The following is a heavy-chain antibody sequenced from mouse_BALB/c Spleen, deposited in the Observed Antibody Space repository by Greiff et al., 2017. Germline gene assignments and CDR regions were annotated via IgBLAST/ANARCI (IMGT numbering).Heavy chain of an antibody. CDR3: ARERTGTYY. CDR1: GYSITSGYY. Sequence: EVQRVESGPGLVKPSQSLSLTCSVTGYSITSGYYWNWIRQFPGNKLEWMGYISYDGSNNYNPSLKNRISITRDTSKNQFFLKLNSVTTEDTATYYCARERTGTYYWGQGTTLTVSS. V-gene: IGHV3-6*02. D-gene: IGHD4-1*01. J-gene: IGHJ2*01. CDR2: ISYDGSN.